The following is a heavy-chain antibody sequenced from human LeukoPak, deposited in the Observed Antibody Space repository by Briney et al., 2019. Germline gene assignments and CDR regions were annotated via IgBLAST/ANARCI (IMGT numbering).Heavy chain of an antibody. V-gene: IGHV1-46*01. CDR3: AVLYYDFWSGYDTRPEGYYYYGMDV. Sequence: GASVKVSCKVSGYTLTELSMHWVRQAPGQGLEWMGIINPSGGSTSYAQKLQGRVTMTRDTSTSTVYMELSSLRSEDTAVYYCAVLYYDFWSGYDTRPEGYYYYGMDVWGQGTTVTVSS. D-gene: IGHD3-3*01. CDR2: INPSGGST. CDR1: GYTLTELS. J-gene: IGHJ6*02.